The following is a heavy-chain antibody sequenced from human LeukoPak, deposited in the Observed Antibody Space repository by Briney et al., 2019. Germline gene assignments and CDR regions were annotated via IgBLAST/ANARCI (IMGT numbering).Heavy chain of an antibody. V-gene: IGHV3-11*01. CDR3: ARDHVGIATKRSYYYMDV. CDR1: GFTFSDYY. Sequence: SGGSLRLSCAASGFTFSDYYMSWIRQAPGKGLEWVSYISSSGSTIYYADSVKGRFTISRDNAKNSLYLQMNSLRAEDTAVYYCARDHVGIATKRSYYYMDVWGKGTTVTVSS. J-gene: IGHJ6*03. D-gene: IGHD6-13*01. CDR2: ISSSGSTI.